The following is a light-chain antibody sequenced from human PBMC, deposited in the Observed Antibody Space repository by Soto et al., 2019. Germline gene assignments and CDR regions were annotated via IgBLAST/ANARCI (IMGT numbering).Light chain of an antibody. CDR2: DTY. J-gene: IGLJ3*02. CDR1: TGAVTTSHF. CDR3: LLSYSGPRV. V-gene: IGLV7-46*01. Sequence: QAVVTQEPSLTVSPGGTVSLTCGSSTGAVTTSHFPYWFQQKPGQVPKTLIYDTYNKQSWTPARFSGSLLGGKAALTISGAQLVDEAVYYCLLSYSGPRVFGGGTKLTVL.